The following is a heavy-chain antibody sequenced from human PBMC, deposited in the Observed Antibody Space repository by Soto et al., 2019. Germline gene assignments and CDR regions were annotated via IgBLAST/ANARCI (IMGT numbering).Heavy chain of an antibody. V-gene: IGHV4-4*02. CDR2: IYHSGST. CDR3: ARFMVLGYYFDY. D-gene: IGHD3-10*01. Sequence: PSETLSLTCAVSSGSISSSNWWSWVRQPPGKGLEWIGEIYHSGSTNYNPSLKSRATISVDKSKNQFSLKLSSVTAADTAVYYCARFMVLGYYFDYWGQGTLVTVSS. J-gene: IGHJ4*02. CDR1: SGSISSSNW.